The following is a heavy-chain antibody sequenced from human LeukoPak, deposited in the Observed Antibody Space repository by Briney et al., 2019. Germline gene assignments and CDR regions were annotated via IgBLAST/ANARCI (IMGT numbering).Heavy chain of an antibody. Sequence: SETLSLTCTVSGYSISSGHYWGWIRQPPGKGLEWIGSMYHSGSTYYNPPLKSRVTISEDTSRNQFSLKLRSVTAADTAVYYCARAYSYGPKGYFDYWGQGTLVTVSS. CDR3: ARAYSYGPKGYFDY. CDR1: GYSISSGHY. D-gene: IGHD5-18*01. V-gene: IGHV4-38-2*02. CDR2: MYHSGST. J-gene: IGHJ4*02.